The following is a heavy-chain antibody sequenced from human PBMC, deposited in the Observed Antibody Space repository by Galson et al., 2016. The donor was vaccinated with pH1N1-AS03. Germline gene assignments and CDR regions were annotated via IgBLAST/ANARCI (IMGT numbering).Heavy chain of an antibody. Sequence: SVKVSCKASGYTFPNFGMSWVRLAPGQGLEWMGWISPYNGNTQYAQRLEGRVTMTSDTSTNTAYLELRSLTYDDTAVYYCARAAPFDPWGHGTLVIVSS. V-gene: IGHV1-18*04. J-gene: IGHJ5*02. CDR3: ARAAPFDP. CDR2: ISPYNGNT. CDR1: GYTFPNFG. D-gene: IGHD6-25*01.